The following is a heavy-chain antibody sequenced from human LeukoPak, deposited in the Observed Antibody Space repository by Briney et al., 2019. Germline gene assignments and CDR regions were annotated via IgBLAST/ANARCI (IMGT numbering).Heavy chain of an antibody. D-gene: IGHD2-2*01. Sequence: GGSLRLSCAASGFTFSSYAMHWVRQAPGKGLEWVAVISYDGSNKYYADSVKGRFTISRDNSKNTLYLQMNSLRAEDTAVYYCARDGGDIVVVPAATSRFDYWGQGTLVTVSS. CDR2: ISYDGSNK. CDR1: GFTFSSYA. CDR3: ARDGGDIVVVPAATSRFDY. V-gene: IGHV3-30*04. J-gene: IGHJ4*02.